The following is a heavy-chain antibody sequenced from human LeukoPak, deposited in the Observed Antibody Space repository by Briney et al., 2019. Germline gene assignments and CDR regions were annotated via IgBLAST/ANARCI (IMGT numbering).Heavy chain of an antibody. V-gene: IGHV3-66*02. CDR1: GITVSSNY. CDR3: ARDILRRYCSGGSCYSYYYGMDV. CDR2: IYSGGST. J-gene: IGHJ6*02. Sequence: PGGSLRLSCAASGITVSSNYMSWVRQAPGKGLEWVSIIYSGGSTYYADSVRGRFTLSRDNSKNTLYLQMNSLRAEDTAVYYCARDILRRYCSGGSCYSYYYGMDVWGQGTTVTVSS. D-gene: IGHD2-15*01.